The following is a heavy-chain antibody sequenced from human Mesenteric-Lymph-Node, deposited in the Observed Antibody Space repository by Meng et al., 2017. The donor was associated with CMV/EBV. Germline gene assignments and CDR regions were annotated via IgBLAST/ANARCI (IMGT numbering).Heavy chain of an antibody. CDR2: INPYSGAT. Sequence: ASVKVSCKASAYTFTGYYMHWVRQAPGQGLEWMGWINPYSGATSYAQKFQGRVTMTRDTCISTAYMELSSLGSDDTAVYYCARGGLGYCSDTTCYDFKLQGNYWFDPWGQGTLVTVSS. D-gene: IGHD2-2*03. CDR3: ARGGLGYCSDTTCYDFKLQGNYWFDP. J-gene: IGHJ5*02. CDR1: AYTFTGYY. V-gene: IGHV1-2*02.